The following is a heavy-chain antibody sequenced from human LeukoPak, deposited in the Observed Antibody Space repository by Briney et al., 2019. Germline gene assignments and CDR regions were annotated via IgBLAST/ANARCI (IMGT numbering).Heavy chain of an antibody. CDR2: TNPNSGGT. CDR3: ARATHGVYGDFADY. Sequence: ASVKVSCKASGYTFTGYYMHWVRQAPGQGLEWMGWTNPNSGGTNYAQKFQGRVTMTRDTSISTAYMELSRLRSDDTAVYYCARATHGVYGDFADYWGQGTLVTVSS. J-gene: IGHJ4*02. D-gene: IGHD4-17*01. CDR1: GYTFTGYY. V-gene: IGHV1-2*02.